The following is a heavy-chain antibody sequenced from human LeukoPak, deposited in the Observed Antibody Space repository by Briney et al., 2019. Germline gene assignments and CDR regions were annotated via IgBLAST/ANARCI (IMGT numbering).Heavy chain of an antibody. V-gene: IGHV4-59*01. CDR3: ARGTTVSLHWYFDL. Sequence: NTSETLSLTCTVSGGSISSYYWSWIRQPPGKGLEWIGYIYYSGSTNYNPSLKSRVTISVDTSKNQFSLKLSSVTAADTAVYYCARGTTVSLHWYFDLWGRGTLVTVSS. D-gene: IGHD4-17*01. CDR2: IYYSGST. CDR1: GGSISSYY. J-gene: IGHJ2*01.